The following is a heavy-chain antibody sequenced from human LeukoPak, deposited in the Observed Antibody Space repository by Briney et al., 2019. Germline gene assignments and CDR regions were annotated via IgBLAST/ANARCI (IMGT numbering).Heavy chain of an antibody. Sequence: GGSLRLSCAASGFTFDDYGMSWVRQAPGKGLEWVSGINWNGGSTGYADSVKGRFTISRDNAKNSLYLQMNSLRADDTAVYYCARDLGGRSGGAFDIWGQGTMVTVSS. J-gene: IGHJ3*02. CDR3: ARDLGGRSGGAFDI. D-gene: IGHD3-10*01. CDR1: GFTFDDYG. CDR2: INWNGGST. V-gene: IGHV3-20*04.